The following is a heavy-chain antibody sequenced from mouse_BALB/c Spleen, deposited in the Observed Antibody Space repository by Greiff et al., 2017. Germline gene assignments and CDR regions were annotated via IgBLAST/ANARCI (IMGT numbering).Heavy chain of an antibody. CDR2: ISSGGSYT. D-gene: IGHD2-4*01. J-gene: IGHJ3*01. CDR1: GFTFSSYA. CDR3: ARGDYDWFAY. V-gene: IGHV5-9-4*01. Sequence: EVKVVESGGGLVKPGGSLKLSCAASGFTFSSYAMSWVRQSPEKRLEWVAEISSGGSYTYYPDTVTGRFTISRDNAKNTLYLEMSSLRSEDTAMYYCARGDYDWFAYWGQGTLVTVSA.